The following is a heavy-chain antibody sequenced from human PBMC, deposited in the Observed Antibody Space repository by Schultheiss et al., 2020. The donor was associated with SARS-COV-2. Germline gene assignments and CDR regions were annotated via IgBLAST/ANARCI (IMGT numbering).Heavy chain of an antibody. Sequence: GGSLRLSCAASGLTFSSYAMSWVRQAPGKGLEWVSAISGSGGSTCYADSVKGRFTISRDNSKNTLYLQMNSLRAEDTAVYYCASLPWFGELLFDYWGQGTLVTVSS. CDR3: ASLPWFGELLFDY. V-gene: IGHV3-23*01. D-gene: IGHD3-10*01. CDR2: ISGSGGST. CDR1: GLTFSSYA. J-gene: IGHJ4*02.